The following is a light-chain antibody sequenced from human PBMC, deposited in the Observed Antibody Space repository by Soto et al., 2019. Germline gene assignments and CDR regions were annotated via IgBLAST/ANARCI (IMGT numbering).Light chain of an antibody. CDR1: QSVYVN. CDR2: GAS. Sequence: EIVLTQSPGTLSLSPGEGATLSCRASQSVYVNLAWYQQKPGQSPRLLIYGASTRATDIPDRFSGSGSDTDFTLTISRLEPEDFVVYYCQQYGSSPPLTFGGGTKVEIK. V-gene: IGKV3-20*01. CDR3: QQYGSSPPLT. J-gene: IGKJ4*01.